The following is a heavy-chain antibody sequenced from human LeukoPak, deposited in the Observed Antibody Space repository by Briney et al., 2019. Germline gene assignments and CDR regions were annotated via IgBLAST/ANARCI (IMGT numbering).Heavy chain of an antibody. D-gene: IGHD6-19*01. CDR3: AREVTGTSGSFDY. V-gene: IGHV4-59*02. Sequence: SETLSLTCTVSGGSVRSYYWTWMRQPPGKELEWLGYIYYTGTTNYNPSLKSRLTISVDTSKDHFPLKLSSVTAADTAVDYCAREVTGTSGSFDYWGQGALVTVSS. CDR2: IYYTGTT. CDR1: GGSVRSYY. J-gene: IGHJ4*02.